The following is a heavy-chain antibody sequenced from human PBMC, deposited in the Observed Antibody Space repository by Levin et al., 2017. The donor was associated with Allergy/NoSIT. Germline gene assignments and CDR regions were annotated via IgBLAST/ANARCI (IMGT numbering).Heavy chain of an antibody. CDR3: AKDGRGGYYSGMPY. J-gene: IGHJ4*02. Sequence: GESLKISCAGSGFSFGVYAISWVRQAPGKGLQWVAGIGASGDLTYYADSVKGRFTISRDNFQKTLYLQMNSLRADDTAVYYCAKDGRGGYYSGMPYWGQGTLVTVSS. CDR1: GFSFGVYA. V-gene: IGHV3-23*01. D-gene: IGHD3-22*01. CDR2: IGASGDLT.